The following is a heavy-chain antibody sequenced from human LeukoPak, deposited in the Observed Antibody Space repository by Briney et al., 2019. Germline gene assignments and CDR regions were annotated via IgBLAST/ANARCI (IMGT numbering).Heavy chain of an antibody. V-gene: IGHV1-69*05. J-gene: IGHJ4*02. CDR3: ARDSSGWFFGY. Sequence: SVKVSCKAPGGTFSSYAISWVRQAPGQGLEWMGRIIPIFGTANYAQKFQGRVTITTDESTSTAYMELSSLRSEDTAVYYCARDSSGWFFGYWGQGTLVTVSS. D-gene: IGHD6-19*01. CDR2: IIPIFGTA. CDR1: GGTFSSYA.